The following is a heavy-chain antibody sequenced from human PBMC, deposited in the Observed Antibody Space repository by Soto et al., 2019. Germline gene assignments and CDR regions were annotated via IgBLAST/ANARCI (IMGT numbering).Heavy chain of an antibody. CDR3: ARGGHIAVVTASFDY. CDR1: GSTFNTYY. D-gene: IGHD2-21*02. CDR2: INPSGGGT. Sequence: QVQLVQSGAEVKKPGASVKVSCKPSGSTFNTYYLHWVRQAPGQALEWMGVINPSGGGTTYAQKFLGRVTVTRDTSTSTLFMELSSLRSDDTAVYYCARGGHIAVVTASFDYWGQGTLVTVSS. V-gene: IGHV1-46*02. J-gene: IGHJ4*02.